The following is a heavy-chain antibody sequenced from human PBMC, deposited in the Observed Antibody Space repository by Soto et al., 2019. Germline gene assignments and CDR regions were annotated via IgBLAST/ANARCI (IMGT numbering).Heavy chain of an antibody. J-gene: IGHJ5*02. Sequence: SETLSLTCTVSGGSISSSSYYWGWIRQPPGKGLEWIGSIYYSGSTYYNPSLKSRVTISVDTSKNQFSLKLSSVTAADTAVYYCATHPYGLNWFDPWGQGTLVTVSS. CDR1: GGSISSSSYY. D-gene: IGHD3-10*01. CDR2: IYYSGST. V-gene: IGHV4-39*01. CDR3: ATHPYGLNWFDP.